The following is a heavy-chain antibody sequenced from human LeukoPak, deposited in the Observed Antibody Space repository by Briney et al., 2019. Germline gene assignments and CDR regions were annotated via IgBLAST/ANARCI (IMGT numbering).Heavy chain of an antibody. V-gene: IGHV3-23*01. CDR3: TTRLRNHFDY. CDR2: ISDGSRDT. CDR1: GFTFSSFT. D-gene: IGHD5-12*01. Sequence: GGSLKLSCATSGFTFSSFTMNWVRQAPGKGLEWVSTISDGSRDTHYAGSVKGRFTISRDDSQNIVYLQMDSLRAEDTALYYCTTRLRNHFDYWGQGTQVTVSS. J-gene: IGHJ4*02.